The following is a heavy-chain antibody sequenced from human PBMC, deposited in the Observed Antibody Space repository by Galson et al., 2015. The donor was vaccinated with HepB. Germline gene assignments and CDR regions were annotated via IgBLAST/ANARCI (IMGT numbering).Heavy chain of an antibody. CDR2: ISYDGSNK. CDR1: GFTFSSYG. CDR3: ARVKTYYYDSSGQYYFDY. J-gene: IGHJ4*02. D-gene: IGHD3-22*01. V-gene: IGHV3-30*03. Sequence: SLRLSCAASGFTFSSYGMHWVRQAPGKGLEWVAVISYDGSNKYYADSVKGRFTISRDNSKNTLYLQMNSLRAEDTAVYYCARVKTYYYDSSGQYYFDYWGQGTLVTVSS.